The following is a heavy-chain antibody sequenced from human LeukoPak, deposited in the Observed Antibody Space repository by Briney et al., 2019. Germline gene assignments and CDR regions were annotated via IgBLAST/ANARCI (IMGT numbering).Heavy chain of an antibody. CDR3: ARDLAAAGTWWFDP. J-gene: IGHJ5*02. CDR2: IIPIFGTA. V-gene: IGHV1-69*06. D-gene: IGHD6-13*01. CDR1: GGTFSSYA. Sequence: GAPVKVSCKASGGTFSSYAISWVRQAPGQGLEWMGGIIPIFGTANYAQKFQGRVTITADKSTSTAYMELSSLRSEDTAVYYCARDLAAAGTWWFDPWGQGTLVTVSS.